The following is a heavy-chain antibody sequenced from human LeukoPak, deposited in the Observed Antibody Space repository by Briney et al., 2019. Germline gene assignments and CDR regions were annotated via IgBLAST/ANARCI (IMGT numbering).Heavy chain of an antibody. J-gene: IGHJ4*02. CDR2: IYSGGST. CDR1: GFTVSSNC. Sequence: PGGSLRLSCAASGFTVSSNCMSWVRQAPGKGLEWVSVIYSGGSTYYADSVKGRFTISRDNSKNTLYLQMNSLRAEDTAVYYCARVFREWLYPDYWGQGTLVTVSS. D-gene: IGHD3-3*01. CDR3: ARVFREWLYPDY. V-gene: IGHV3-53*01.